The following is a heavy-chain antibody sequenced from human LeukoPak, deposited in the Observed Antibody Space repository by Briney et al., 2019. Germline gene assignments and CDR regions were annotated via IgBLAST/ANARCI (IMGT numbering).Heavy chain of an antibody. D-gene: IGHD3-3*01. CDR3: ARAARQYYDFWSGYYPYNWFDP. J-gene: IGHJ5*02. V-gene: IGHV1-69*01. CDR2: XIPXXGTS. Sequence: FSXXAIXXXXQAPGXGLEXXGGXIPXXGTSTYAQNFQGRVTITPSESTSTAYMELSSLRSEDTAVYYCARAARQYYDFWSGYYPYNWFDPWGQGTLVTVSS. CDR1: FSXXA.